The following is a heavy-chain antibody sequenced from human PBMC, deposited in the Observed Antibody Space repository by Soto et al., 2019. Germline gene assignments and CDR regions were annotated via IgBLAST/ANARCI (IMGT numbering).Heavy chain of an antibody. CDR2: INHSGST. CDR3: ARVSGYKRDDAFDI. D-gene: IGHD3-3*01. V-gene: IGHV4-34*01. J-gene: IGHJ3*02. Sequence: TLSLTCAVYGGSFSGYYWSWIRQPPGKGLEWIGEINHSGSTNYNPSLKSRVTISVDTSKNQFSLKLSSVTAADTAVYYCARVSGYKRDDAFDIWGQGTMVTVSS. CDR1: GGSFSGYY.